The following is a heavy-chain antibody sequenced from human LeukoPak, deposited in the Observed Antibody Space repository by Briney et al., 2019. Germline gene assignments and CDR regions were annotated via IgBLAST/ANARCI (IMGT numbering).Heavy chain of an antibody. V-gene: IGHV3-48*01. Sequence: GGSLRLSCVASGFAFSSYAMNWVRQAPGKGLEWVSYIGSNFETIYADSVKGRFTISRDNAKNSLSLQMNSLRADDTAVYYCARSGMGLIVVVPAAIREGFDPWGQGTLVTVSS. CDR2: IGSNFETI. D-gene: IGHD2-2*01. J-gene: IGHJ5*02. CDR3: ARSGMGLIVVVPAAIREGFDP. CDR1: GFAFSSYA.